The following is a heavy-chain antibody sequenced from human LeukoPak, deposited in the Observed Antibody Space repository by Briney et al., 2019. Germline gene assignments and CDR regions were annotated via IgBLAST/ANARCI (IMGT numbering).Heavy chain of an antibody. CDR2: IYYSGST. CDR3: ARKKRITMIVVASDAFDI. V-gene: IGHV4-31*03. J-gene: IGHJ3*02. D-gene: IGHD3-22*01. CDR1: GGSIGSGGYY. Sequence: SETLSLTCTVSGGSIGSGGYYCSWVRQHPGKGLGWIWYIYYSGSTYYNPSLKSRVTISVDTSKNQFPLKLSSVTAADTAVYYCARKKRITMIVVASDAFDIWGQGTMVTVSS.